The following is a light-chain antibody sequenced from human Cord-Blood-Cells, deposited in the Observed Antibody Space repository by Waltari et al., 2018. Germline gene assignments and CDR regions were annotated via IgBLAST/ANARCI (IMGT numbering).Light chain of an antibody. V-gene: IGLV1-47*01. CDR3: AAWDDSLSGWV. Sequence: QSVLTQPPSASGTPVQRVTISCSGSSSNIGSNYVYWYQQLPGTAPKLLIYRNNQRPSGVPDRFSGSKYGTSASLAISGLRSEDEADYYCAAWDDSLSGWVFGGGTKLTVL. J-gene: IGLJ3*02. CDR2: RNN. CDR1: SSNIGSNY.